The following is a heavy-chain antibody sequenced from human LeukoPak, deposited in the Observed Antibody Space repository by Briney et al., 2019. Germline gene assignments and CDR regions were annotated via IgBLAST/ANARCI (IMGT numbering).Heavy chain of an antibody. V-gene: IGHV3-48*03. D-gene: IGHD5-12*01. CDR3: ARSPYGAYEVFDS. Sequence: GGSLRLSCAASGFTFTTYKMNWVRQAPGKGPEWVSYISTGGSTIYYADSVKGRFTISRDNAKNSLYLQMNSLRAEDTAVYYCARSPYGAYEVFDSWGQGTLVTVSS. CDR2: ISTGGSTI. J-gene: IGHJ4*02. CDR1: GFTFTTYK.